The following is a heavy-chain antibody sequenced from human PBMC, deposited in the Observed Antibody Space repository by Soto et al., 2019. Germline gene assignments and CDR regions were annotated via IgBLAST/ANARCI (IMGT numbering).Heavy chain of an antibody. J-gene: IGHJ4*02. D-gene: IGHD3-10*01. Sequence: QVQLVQSGAEVKKPGASVKVSCKASGYIFTSFGITWVRQAPGQGLEWMGWVSTYTGNTKYAQKLQGRVTMSTDTSTSTAYMEPRSLRSDDTAVYYCTRGAGQGSGSYDWGQGTLVTVSS. CDR1: GYIFTSFG. CDR2: VSTYTGNT. CDR3: TRGAGQGSGSYD. V-gene: IGHV1-18*01.